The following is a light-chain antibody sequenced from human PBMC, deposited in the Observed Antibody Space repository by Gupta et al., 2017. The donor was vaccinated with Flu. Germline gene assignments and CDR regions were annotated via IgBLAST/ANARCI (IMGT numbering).Light chain of an antibody. J-gene: IGKJ2*01. CDR2: RAS. V-gene: IGKV1-5*03. CDR1: QSLSSL. Sequence: DIQMTQSPSTLSASVGDRVTITCRASQSLSSLLALYQPKSGETPKLLIYRASSLASGVPSRCSGSGSETEFTLTISRLQPDDFATYYCKEYNRYTFGQGTKLEF. CDR3: KEYNRYT.